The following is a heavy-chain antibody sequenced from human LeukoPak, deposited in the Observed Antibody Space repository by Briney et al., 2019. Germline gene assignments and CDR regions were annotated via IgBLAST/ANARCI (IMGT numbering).Heavy chain of an antibody. J-gene: IGHJ4*02. D-gene: IGHD3-10*01. V-gene: IGHV4-61*01. CDR2: IYYSGST. CDR3: ARQYYYGSGTFDY. Sequence: SETLSLTCTVSGGSVSSGSYYWSWIRQRPGKGLEWIGYIYYSGSTNCNPSLKSRVTISVDTSKNQFSLKLSSVTAADTAVYYCARQYYYGSGTFDYWGQGTLVTVSS. CDR1: GGSVSSGSYY.